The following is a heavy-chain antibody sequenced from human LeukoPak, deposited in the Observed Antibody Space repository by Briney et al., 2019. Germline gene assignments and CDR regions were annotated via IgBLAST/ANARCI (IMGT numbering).Heavy chain of an antibody. CDR2: IIPSGGST. D-gene: IGHD1-26*01. CDR1: GYTFTSYQ. CDR3: ARGLGGSGSYFLTFDY. V-gene: IGHV1-46*01. J-gene: IGHJ4*02. Sequence: GASVKVSCKASGYTFTSYQVNWVRQAPGQGLEWMGVIIPSGGSTSYAQKFQGRVTMTTDTSTSTAYMELRSLRSDDTAVYYCARGLGGSGSYFLTFDYWGQGTLVTVSS.